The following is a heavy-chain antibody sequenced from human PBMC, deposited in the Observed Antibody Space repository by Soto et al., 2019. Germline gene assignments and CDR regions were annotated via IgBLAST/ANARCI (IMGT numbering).Heavy chain of an antibody. CDR2: ISAFNGQT. J-gene: IGHJ6*02. CDR1: GYTFTSYG. Sequence: ASVKVSCKASGYTFTSYGVSWVRQAPGQGLEWMGWISAFNGQTNYIQKVQGRVTLTTEASTSTAYMELRSLRPDDTAVYYCARGGDYYYGLDVWGQGTTITVSS. V-gene: IGHV1-18*01. CDR3: ARGGDYYYGLDV. D-gene: IGHD3-16*01.